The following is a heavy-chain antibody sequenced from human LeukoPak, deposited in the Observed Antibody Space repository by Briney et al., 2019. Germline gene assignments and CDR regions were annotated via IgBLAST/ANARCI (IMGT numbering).Heavy chain of an antibody. CDR2: INPNSGGT. V-gene: IGHV1-2*02. J-gene: IGHJ4*02. CDR1: GYTLTDYY. CDR3: AREFPYYYDSSGYYTSFDY. D-gene: IGHD3-22*01. Sequence: ASVKVSCKASGYTLTDYYMHWVRQAPGQGLEWMGWINPNSGGTNNAQKFQGRVTMTRDTSISTAYMELSRLRSDDTAVYYCAREFPYYYDSSGYYTSFDYRGQGTLVTVSS.